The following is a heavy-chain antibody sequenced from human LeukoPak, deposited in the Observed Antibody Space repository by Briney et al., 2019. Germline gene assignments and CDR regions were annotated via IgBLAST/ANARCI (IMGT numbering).Heavy chain of an antibody. Sequence: GGSLRLSCAASGFTFSSYGMHWVRQAPGKGLEWVAVIWYDGSNKYYADSVKGRFTISRDNSKNTLYLQMNSLRAEDTAVYYCARGRSSYYDFWSGYSGDYFDYWGQGTLVAVSS. J-gene: IGHJ4*02. CDR2: IWYDGSNK. CDR1: GFTFSSYG. V-gene: IGHV3-33*01. D-gene: IGHD3-3*01. CDR3: ARGRSSYYDFWSGYSGDYFDY.